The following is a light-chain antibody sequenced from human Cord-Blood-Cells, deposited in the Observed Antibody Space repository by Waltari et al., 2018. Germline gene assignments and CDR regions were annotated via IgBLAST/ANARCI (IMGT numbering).Light chain of an antibody. CDR1: SSDVGGYNY. CDR2: DVS. J-gene: IGLJ3*02. Sequence: QSALTQPRPVSGSPGQSVTISCTGTSSDVGGYNYVPWYQQHPVKAPKLMIYDVSKRPSGVPDRFSGSKSGNTASLTISGLQAEDEADYYCCSYAGSYTWVFGGGTKLTVL. V-gene: IGLV2-11*01. CDR3: CSYAGSYTWV.